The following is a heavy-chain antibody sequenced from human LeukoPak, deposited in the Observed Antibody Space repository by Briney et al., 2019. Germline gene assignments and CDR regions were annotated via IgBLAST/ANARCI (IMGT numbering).Heavy chain of an antibody. CDR2: INHSGST. CDR1: GGSFSGYY. Sequence: SETLSLTCAVYGGSFSGYYWSWIRQPPGKGLEWIGEINHSGSTNYNPSLKSRVTISVDTSENQFSLKLSSVTAADTAVYYCARIYYYDSSGYIVNAFDIWGQGTMVTVSS. D-gene: IGHD3-22*01. J-gene: IGHJ3*02. CDR3: ARIYYYDSSGYIVNAFDI. V-gene: IGHV4-34*01.